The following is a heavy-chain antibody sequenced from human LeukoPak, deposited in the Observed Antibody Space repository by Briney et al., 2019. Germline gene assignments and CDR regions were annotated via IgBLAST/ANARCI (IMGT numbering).Heavy chain of an antibody. V-gene: IGHV4-34*01. J-gene: IGHJ6*03. Sequence: SETLSLTCAVYGGSFSGYYWSWIRQPPGKGLEWIGEINHSGSTNYNPSLKSRVTISVDTSKNQFSLKLSSVTAADTAVYYRARVSAQLRYYYYYMDVWGKGTTVTVSS. D-gene: IGHD5-18*01. CDR2: INHSGST. CDR3: ARVSAQLRYYYYYMDV. CDR1: GGSFSGYY.